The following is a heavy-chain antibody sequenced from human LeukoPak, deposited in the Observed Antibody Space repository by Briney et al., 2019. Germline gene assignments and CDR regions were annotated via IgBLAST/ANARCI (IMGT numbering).Heavy chain of an antibody. CDR3: ARETYYYDSSGYVD. CDR2: IYTSGST. V-gene: IGHV4-4*07. D-gene: IGHD3-22*01. CDR1: GGSISSYY. J-gene: IGHJ4*02. Sequence: SETLSLTCTVSGGSISSYYWRWIRQPAGKGLEWIGRIYTSGSTNYNPSLKSRVTMSVDTSKNQFSLKLSSVTAADTAVYYCARETYYYDSSGYVDWGQGTLVTVSS.